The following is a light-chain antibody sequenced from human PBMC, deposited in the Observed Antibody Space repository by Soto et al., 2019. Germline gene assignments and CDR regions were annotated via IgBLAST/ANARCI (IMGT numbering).Light chain of an antibody. CDR3: SSYTSTNIPI. CDR1: SSDVGGYDY. J-gene: IGLJ7*01. Sequence: QSALTQPASVSGSPGQSITISCTGTSSDVGGYDYVSWYQHHPGKAPKLMIFDVSHRPSGVSDRFSGSKSGNTASLSISGLQAEDEADYYCSSYTSTNIPIFGGGTQLTVL. V-gene: IGLV2-14*03. CDR2: DVS.